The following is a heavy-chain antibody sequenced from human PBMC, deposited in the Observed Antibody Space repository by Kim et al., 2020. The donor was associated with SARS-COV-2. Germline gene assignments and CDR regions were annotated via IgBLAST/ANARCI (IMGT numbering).Heavy chain of an antibody. CDR1: GGSFSGYY. D-gene: IGHD3-10*02. J-gene: IGHJ4*02. CDR3: ARGGYFYVGYYFDY. V-gene: IGHV4-34*01. Sequence: SETLSLTCAVYGGSFSGYYWSWIRQPPGQGLGWIGEINHSGSTNYNTTLKSRVTLSVDTSKTQFSLKLSSVTAAATAVYYCARGGYFYVGYYFDYWGQGTLVTVSS. CDR2: INHSGST.